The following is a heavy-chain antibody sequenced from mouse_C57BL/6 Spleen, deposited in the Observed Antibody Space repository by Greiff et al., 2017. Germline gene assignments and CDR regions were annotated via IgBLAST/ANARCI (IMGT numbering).Heavy chain of an antibody. CDR3: ARCYFDY. CDR1: GYTFTSYW. V-gene: IGHV1-55*01. Sequence: QVQLQQPGAELVKPGASVKMSCKASGYTFTSYWITWVKQRPGQGLEWIGDIYPGSGSTNYNEKFKSKATLTVDKSSSKAYMQLSSLTSEDSAVYYCARCYFDYWGQGTTLTVSS. CDR2: IYPGSGST. J-gene: IGHJ2*01.